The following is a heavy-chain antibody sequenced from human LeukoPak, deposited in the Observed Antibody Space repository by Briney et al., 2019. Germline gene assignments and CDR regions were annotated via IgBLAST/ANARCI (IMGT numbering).Heavy chain of an antibody. D-gene: IGHD3-10*01. Sequence: SKTLSLTCTVSGGSISSYYWSWIRQPAGKGLEWIGRIYTSGSTNYNPSLKSRVTMSVDTSKNQFSLKLSSVTAADTAVYYCARVQRSYYNVIYYYGMDVWGQGTTVTASS. V-gene: IGHV4-4*07. CDR1: GGSISSYY. CDR3: ARVQRSYYNVIYYYGMDV. J-gene: IGHJ6*02. CDR2: IYTSGST.